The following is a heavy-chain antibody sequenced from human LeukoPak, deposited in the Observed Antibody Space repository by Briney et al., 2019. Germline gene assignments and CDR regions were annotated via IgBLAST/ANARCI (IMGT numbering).Heavy chain of an antibody. CDR3: ASVRMGATPFDY. D-gene: IGHD1-26*01. CDR1: GYTFTDYY. Sequence: ASVKVSCKTSGYTFTDYYMHWVRQAPGQGLEWMGWINPNSGDTDYAQKFQGRVTMTRDTSIGTGYMELTSPRSDDTAVYYCASVRMGATPFDYWGQGTLVTVSS. J-gene: IGHJ4*02. V-gene: IGHV1-2*02. CDR2: INPNSGDT.